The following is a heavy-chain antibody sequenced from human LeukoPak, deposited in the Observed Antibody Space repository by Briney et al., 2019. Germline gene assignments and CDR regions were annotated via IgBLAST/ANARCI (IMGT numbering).Heavy chain of an antibody. CDR2: VTGSGGSS. CDR3: AKAASLTGYYFDN. J-gene: IGHJ4*02. Sequence: GGSLRLSCSASGFTFRRYAMSWVRQAPGKGLEWVSAVTGSGGSSYYADSVSGRFTMSRDNSKNTVDLQMNSLRVEDTAVYYCAKAASLTGYYFDNWGQGTLVIVSS. D-gene: IGHD3-9*01. CDR1: GFTFRRYA. V-gene: IGHV3-23*01.